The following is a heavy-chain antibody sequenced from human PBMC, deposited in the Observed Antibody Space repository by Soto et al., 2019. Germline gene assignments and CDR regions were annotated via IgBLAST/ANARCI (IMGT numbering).Heavy chain of an antibody. CDR1: GDSVSSNSAA. CDR3: ARGEQYSGRIFDY. D-gene: IGHD1-26*01. CDR2: TYYRSKWYN. V-gene: IGHV6-1*01. J-gene: IGHJ4*02. Sequence: SQTLSLTCGISGDSVSSNSAAWNFLRQSPSRGLEWLGRTYYRSKWYNDYAVSVESRITINPDTSKNHFSLQLNFVTPEDTAVYFCARGEQYSGRIFDYWGQGTLVTVSS.